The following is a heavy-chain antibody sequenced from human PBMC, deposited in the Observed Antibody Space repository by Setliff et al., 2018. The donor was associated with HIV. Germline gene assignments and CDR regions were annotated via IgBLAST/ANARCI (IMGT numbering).Heavy chain of an antibody. Sequence: GGSLRLSCSASGFTFTNFVMSWVRQAPGKGLEWVSGISGSGNSTYYADSAKGRFTISRDNSKNTLFLQVNSLRAEDTAIYYCAKDRASDYQLYYYYGMDVWGQGTTVTVSS. CDR3: AKDRASDYQLYYYYGMDV. CDR1: GFTFTNFV. CDR2: ISGSGNST. D-gene: IGHD2-2*01. V-gene: IGHV3-23*01. J-gene: IGHJ6*02.